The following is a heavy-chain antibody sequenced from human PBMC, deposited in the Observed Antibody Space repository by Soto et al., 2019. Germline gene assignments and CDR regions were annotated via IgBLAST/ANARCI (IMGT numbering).Heavy chain of an antibody. J-gene: IGHJ6*02. CDR1: GCTLTSYG. V-gene: IGHV1-18*01. CDR3: VRGGDYYYGLHV. Sequence: ASVKVSCKASGCTLTSYGVSWVRQAPGQGLEWMGWISAFNGQTNYIQKVQGRVTLTTEASTSTAYMELRSLRSDDTAVYYCVRGGDYYYGLHVWGQGTTVTVSS. CDR2: ISAFNGQT. D-gene: IGHD3-16*01.